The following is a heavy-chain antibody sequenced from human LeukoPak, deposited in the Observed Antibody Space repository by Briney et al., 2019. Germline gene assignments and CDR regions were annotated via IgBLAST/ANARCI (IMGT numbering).Heavy chain of an antibody. CDR3: ARATPYSSSSDYYYYGMDV. V-gene: IGHV4-59*08. CDR2: IYYSGST. J-gene: IGHJ6*02. D-gene: IGHD6-6*01. CDR1: GGSISSYY. Sequence: SETLSLTCTVFGGSISSYYWSWIRQPPGKGLEWIGYIYYSGSTNYNPSLKSRVTISVDTSKNQFSLKLSSVTAADTAVYYCARATPYSSSSDYYYYGMDVWGQGTTVTVSS.